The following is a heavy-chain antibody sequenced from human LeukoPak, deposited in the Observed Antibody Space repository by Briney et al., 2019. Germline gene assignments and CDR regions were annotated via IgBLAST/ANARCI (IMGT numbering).Heavy chain of an antibody. CDR1: GDSVSSNSAA. Sequence: SQTLSLTCAISGDSVSSNSAAWNWIRQSPSRGLEWLGRTYYRSKWYNDYAVSVKSRITINPDTSKNQFSLQLNSVTPEDTAVYYCARTLVPSSSWYGYYYYMDVWGKGTTVTISS. CDR3: ARTLVPSSSWYGYYYYMDV. CDR2: TYYRSKWYN. J-gene: IGHJ6*03. D-gene: IGHD6-13*01. V-gene: IGHV6-1*01.